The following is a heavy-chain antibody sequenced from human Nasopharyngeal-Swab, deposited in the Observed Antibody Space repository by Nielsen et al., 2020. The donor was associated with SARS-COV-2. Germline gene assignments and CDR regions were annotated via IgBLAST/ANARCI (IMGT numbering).Heavy chain of an antibody. CDR1: GFRDYS. CDR3: ARGYCSSGSCYAKHYGMDV. Sequence: GESLKISCVDSGFRDYSMNWVRQAPGKGLEWVLSISSSSSDIYYADSVKGRFTISRDSAKNSLYLQMNNLRAEDTAVYYCARGYCSSGSCYAKHYGMDVWGQGTTVTVSS. V-gene: IGHV3-21*01. J-gene: IGHJ6*02. CDR2: ISSSSSDI. D-gene: IGHD2-15*01.